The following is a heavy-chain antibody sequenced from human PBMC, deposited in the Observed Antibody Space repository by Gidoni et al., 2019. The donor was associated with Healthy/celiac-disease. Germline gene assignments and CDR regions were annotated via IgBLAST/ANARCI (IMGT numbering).Heavy chain of an antibody. CDR3: AKVGDPYYYGAGSLPNSLPEEYFQH. D-gene: IGHD3-10*01. CDR2: IKGSGGST. Sequence: EVQLLESGGGLVQPGGSLRLSCAASGFPFTSYAMTWVHQAPGKGLEWVSAIKGSGGSTYYADSVKCRFTISRDNSKNTLYLQMNSLRAEDTAVYYCAKVGDPYYYGAGSLPNSLPEEYFQHWGQGTLVTVSS. V-gene: IGHV3-23*01. CDR1: GFPFTSYA. J-gene: IGHJ1*01.